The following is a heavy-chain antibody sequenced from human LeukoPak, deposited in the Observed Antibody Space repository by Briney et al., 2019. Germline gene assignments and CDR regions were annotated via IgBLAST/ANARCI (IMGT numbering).Heavy chain of an antibody. CDR2: IYPGDSDT. CDR1: GYSFTSYW. D-gene: IGHD2-8*01. J-gene: IGHJ2*01. Sequence: GESLKISCKGSGYSFTSYWIGWVRQMPGKGLEWMGIIYPGDSDTRYSPSFQGQVTISADKSISTAYLQWSSLKASDTAMYYCARKQWPPYWYFDLWGRGTLVTVSS. CDR3: ARKQWPPYWYFDL. V-gene: IGHV5-51*01.